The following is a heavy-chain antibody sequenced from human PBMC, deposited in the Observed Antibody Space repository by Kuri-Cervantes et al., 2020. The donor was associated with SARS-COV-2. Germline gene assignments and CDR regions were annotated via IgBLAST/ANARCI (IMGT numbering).Heavy chain of an antibody. Sequence: GRSLKISCAASGFNFSRTDMHWVRQAPGKGLEWVAVISHDGKNKKCIASGKGRFTISRDNSQNTLYLHMKSLRSEDTAMYYCAKDRVGVQDFWGQGTLVTVSS. D-gene: IGHD2-21*01. CDR3: AKDRVGVQDF. CDR1: GFNFSRTD. J-gene: IGHJ4*02. CDR2: ISHDGKNK. V-gene: IGHV3-30*18.